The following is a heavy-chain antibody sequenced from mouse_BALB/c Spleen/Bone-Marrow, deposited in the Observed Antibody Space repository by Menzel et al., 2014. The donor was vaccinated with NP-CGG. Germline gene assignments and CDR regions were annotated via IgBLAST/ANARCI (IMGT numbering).Heavy chain of an antibody. D-gene: IGHD1-3*01. CDR2: VYPGRGSI. CDR1: GYTFTNYW. Sequence: LQQPGSELVRPGASVKLSCKASGYTFTNYWIHWVKQRPGQGLEWIGNVYPGRGSINSDEKFKTKATLTVDTSSSTAYMHLNSLTSEDSAVYYCARRLRGYYAMDYWGQGTSVTVSS. CDR3: ARRLRGYYAMDY. V-gene: IGHV1S22*01. J-gene: IGHJ4*01.